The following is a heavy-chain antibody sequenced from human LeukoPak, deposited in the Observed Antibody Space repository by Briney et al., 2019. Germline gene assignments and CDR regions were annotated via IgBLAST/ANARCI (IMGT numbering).Heavy chain of an antibody. Sequence: GGSLRLSCAASGFTFSSYWMSWVRQAPGKGLEWVANIKQDGSEKYYVDSVKGRFTISRDNAKNSLYLQMNSLGAEDTAVYYCARMKGDGYNYRVTTPYWGQGTLVTVSS. CDR2: IKQDGSEK. V-gene: IGHV3-7*01. D-gene: IGHD5-24*01. J-gene: IGHJ4*02. CDR3: ARMKGDGYNYRVTTPY. CDR1: GFTFSSYW.